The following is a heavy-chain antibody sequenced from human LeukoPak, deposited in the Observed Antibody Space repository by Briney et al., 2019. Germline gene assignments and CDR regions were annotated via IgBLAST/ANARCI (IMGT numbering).Heavy chain of an antibody. J-gene: IGHJ5*02. CDR3: ARGERSSSWYWFDP. CDR1: GGSFSGYY. D-gene: IGHD6-13*01. V-gene: IGHV4-34*01. Sequence: KPSETLSLTCAVHGGSFSGYYWSWIRQPPGKGLEWIGEINHSGSTNYNPSLKSRVTISVDTSKNQFSLKLSSVTAADTAVYYCARGERSSSWYWFDPWGQGTLVTVSS. CDR2: INHSGST.